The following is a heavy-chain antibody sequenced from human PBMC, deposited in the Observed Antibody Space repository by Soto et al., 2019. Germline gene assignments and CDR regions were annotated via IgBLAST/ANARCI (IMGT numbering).Heavy chain of an antibody. CDR2: IGTAGDT. J-gene: IGHJ3*01. CDR3: VRVSAADHAFEV. V-gene: IGHV3-13*01. CDR1: GFTFSSYD. Sequence: GGSLRLSCAASGFTFSSYDMQWVRQPTGKGLEWVSGIGTAGDTYYPASVEGRFTISRENAKNSLYLQMNSLRVGDTAVYYCVRVSAADHAFEVWGPGTMVTVSS. D-gene: IGHD6-13*01.